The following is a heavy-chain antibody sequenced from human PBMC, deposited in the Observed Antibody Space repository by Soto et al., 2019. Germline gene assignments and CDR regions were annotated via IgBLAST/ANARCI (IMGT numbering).Heavy chain of an antibody. CDR2: IKGDGSDT. Sequence: GGSLRLSCVASGFTFNSYWMHWVRQGPGKGLEWVSRIKGDGSDTSYADSVKGRFTISRDNAKNTLYLQMNSLRAEDTALYYCVGDFSRIPQPWGQGTLVTVSS. CDR1: GFTFNSYW. D-gene: IGHD2-15*01. CDR3: VGDFSRIPQP. J-gene: IGHJ5*02. V-gene: IGHV3-74*01.